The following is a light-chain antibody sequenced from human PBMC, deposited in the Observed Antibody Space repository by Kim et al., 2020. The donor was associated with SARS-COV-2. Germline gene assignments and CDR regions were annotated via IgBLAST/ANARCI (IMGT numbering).Light chain of an antibody. J-gene: IGLJ2*01. CDR3: CSYAGSVV. CDR1: SSNVGGYNY. V-gene: IGLV2-11*01. Sequence: PGQSVTISCTGTSSNVGGYNYVSWYQQHPGKAPKLMIYDVSKRPSGVPDRFSGSKSGNTASLTISGLQAEDEADYYCCSYAGSVVFGGGTQLTVL. CDR2: DVS.